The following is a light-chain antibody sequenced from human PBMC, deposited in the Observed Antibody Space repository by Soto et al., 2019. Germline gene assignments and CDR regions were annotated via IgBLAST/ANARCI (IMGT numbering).Light chain of an antibody. CDR1: ALSKQF. V-gene: IGLV3-25*03. J-gene: IGLJ1*01. CDR2: KDS. CDR3: QSADSSGTYV. Sequence: SYELTQPPSVSVSPGQTARITCSGDALSKQFVYWYQQKPGQAPVLVIYKDSERPSGIPERFSGSSSGTTVTLTISGVQAEDEADYHCQSADSSGTYVFGTGTKLTVL.